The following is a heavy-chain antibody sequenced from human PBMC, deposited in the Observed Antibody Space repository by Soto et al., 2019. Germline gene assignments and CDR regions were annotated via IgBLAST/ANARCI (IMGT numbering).Heavy chain of an antibody. CDR2: VSASGLNT. D-gene: IGHD1-1*01. J-gene: IGHJ4*02. CDR1: GFTFSTYA. CDR3: AKDRTRRTSGYFFEY. Sequence: EVQLLESGGKLVQPGGSLTLSCAASGFTFSTYAMAWVRQAPGKGLEWVSGVSASGLNTDYADPVKGRFYISRDNSKNTVSLHMNSLRAEDTALYYSAKDRTRRTSGYFFEYWGQGTPVTVSS. V-gene: IGHV3-23*01.